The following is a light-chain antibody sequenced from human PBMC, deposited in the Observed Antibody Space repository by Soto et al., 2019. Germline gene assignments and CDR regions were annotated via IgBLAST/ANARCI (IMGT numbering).Light chain of an antibody. V-gene: IGKV3-11*01. CDR1: QSVGRY. Sequence: EIVLTQSPATRSLSPGERGTVSCRASQSVGRYLTWYQQKPGQAPRLLIYGASSRATGIPDRFSGSGSGTDFTLTINSLAPEDFAIYYCHQRKSWPRTFGQGTKVDIK. J-gene: IGKJ1*01. CDR3: HQRKSWPRT. CDR2: GAS.